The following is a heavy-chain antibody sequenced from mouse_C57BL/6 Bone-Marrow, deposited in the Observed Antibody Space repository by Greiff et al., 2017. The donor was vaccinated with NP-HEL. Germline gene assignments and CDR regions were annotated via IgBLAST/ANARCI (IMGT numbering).Heavy chain of an antibody. CDR3: ARFGTRAY. D-gene: IGHD3-1*01. CDR1: GYTFTDYY. V-gene: IGHV1-76*01. Sequence: VQLQQSGAELVRPGASVKLSCKASGYTFTDYYINWVKQRPGQGLAWIARIYPGSGNTYYNEKFKGKATLTAEKSSSTAYMQLSSLTSEDSAVYFCARFGTRAYWGQGTLVTVSA. J-gene: IGHJ3*01. CDR2: IYPGSGNT.